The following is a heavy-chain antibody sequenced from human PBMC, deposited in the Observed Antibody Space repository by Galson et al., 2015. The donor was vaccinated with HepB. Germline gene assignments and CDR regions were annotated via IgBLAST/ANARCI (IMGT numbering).Heavy chain of an antibody. D-gene: IGHD1-1*01. CDR2: ITSSSIYT. CDR3: ARGYPQLVP. CDR1: GFTFSDYH. J-gene: IGHJ4*02. V-gene: IGHV3-11*06. Sequence: SLRLSCAASGFTFSDYHMNWIRQAPGKGLEWVSYITSSSIYTNYADSVKGRFTISRDNAKNSLYLQMNSLRAEDTAVYYCARGYPQLVPWGQGTLVTVSS.